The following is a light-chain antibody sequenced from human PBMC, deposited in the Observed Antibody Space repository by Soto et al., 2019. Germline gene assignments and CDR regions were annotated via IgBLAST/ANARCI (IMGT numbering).Light chain of an antibody. CDR1: QSVTNY. CDR2: GAS. V-gene: IGKV3-11*01. CDR3: QQSYNWPRT. J-gene: IGKJ1*01. Sequence: DIVLTQSPATLSLSPGERATLSCRASQSVTNYLVWYQQKPGQAPRLLIHGASNRATGIPARFSGSGSGTDFPLTSSMLEPEYVAVYYCQQSYNWPRTFGQGTQVEIK.